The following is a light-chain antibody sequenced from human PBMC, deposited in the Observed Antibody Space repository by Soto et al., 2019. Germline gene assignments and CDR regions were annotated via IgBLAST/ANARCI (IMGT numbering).Light chain of an antibody. V-gene: IGKV3-11*01. J-gene: IGKJ4*01. CDR1: QSVSSY. Sequence: EIVLTQSPATLSLSPGERATLSCRASQSVSSYLAWYQQKPGQAHRLLLYDASNRATGIPARFSGSGPGTAFTVTISSLQPEDFAVYECQQRSNGPPALTFGGGTKVEIK. CDR2: DAS. CDR3: QQRSNGPPALT.